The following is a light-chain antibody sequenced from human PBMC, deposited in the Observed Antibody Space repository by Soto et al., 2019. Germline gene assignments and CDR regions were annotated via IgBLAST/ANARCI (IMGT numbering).Light chain of an antibody. CDR2: EVN. V-gene: IGLV2-14*01. CDR3: SSYRSGRTNI. J-gene: IGLJ1*01. CDR1: SSDIGGYKY. Sequence: QSALTQPASVSGSPGQSITISCTGTSSDIGGYKYVSWYQQYPGKAPKLMIYEVNYRPSGVSNRFSGSKSGNTASLTISGLQAEDEADYYCSSYRSGRTNILGSGTKVTVL.